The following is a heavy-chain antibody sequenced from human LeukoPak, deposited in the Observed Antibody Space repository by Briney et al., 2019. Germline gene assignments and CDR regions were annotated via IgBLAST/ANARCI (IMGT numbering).Heavy chain of an antibody. D-gene: IGHD4-17*01. Sequence: GGSLRLSCAASGFTFSSIHMVWVRQAPGKGLEWVSVTYTGGNSYYADSVKGRFTISRDNSKNTLYLQMNSLRAEDTAVYYCARDGYGDYNRPFFDYWGQGTLVTVSS. CDR2: TYTGGNS. V-gene: IGHV3-53*05. J-gene: IGHJ4*02. CDR1: GFTFSSIH. CDR3: ARDGYGDYNRPFFDY.